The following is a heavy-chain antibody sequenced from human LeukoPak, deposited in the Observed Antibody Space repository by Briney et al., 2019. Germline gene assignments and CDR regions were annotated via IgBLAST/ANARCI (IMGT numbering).Heavy chain of an antibody. CDR3: ARAGVWDYNDSSGYHNGAFDV. D-gene: IGHD3-22*01. Sequence: ASVKVSCKASGYTFTDYYMHWVRQAPGQGLEWMGWINPDSGGTNYAQRFQGRVTMTRDTSISTAYMELSRLRSDDTAFYYCARAGVWDYNDSSGYHNGAFDVWGQGTMVTVSS. V-gene: IGHV1-2*02. J-gene: IGHJ3*01. CDR2: INPDSGGT. CDR1: GYTFTDYY.